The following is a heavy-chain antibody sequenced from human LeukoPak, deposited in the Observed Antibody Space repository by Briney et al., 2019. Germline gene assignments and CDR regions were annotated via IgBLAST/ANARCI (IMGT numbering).Heavy chain of an antibody. CDR3: ARDLHYDVAMDV. V-gene: IGHV3-23*01. J-gene: IGHJ6*02. Sequence: WGSLRLTCEASGFTFSAYATTWVRQAPGQGLEWVSSIGSDNKPHYSESVKGRFAISRDNSKNMLFLQLNSLRAEDTALYYCARDLHYDVAMDVWGQGTTVTVSS. D-gene: IGHD5-12*01. CDR1: GFTFSAYA. CDR2: IGSDNKP.